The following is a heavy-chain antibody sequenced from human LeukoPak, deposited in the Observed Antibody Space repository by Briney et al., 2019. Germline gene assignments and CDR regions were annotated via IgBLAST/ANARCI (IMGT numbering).Heavy chain of an antibody. Sequence: GASVKVSCKASGYTFTGYYMHWVRRAPGQGLEWMGWINPNSGGTNYAQKFQGRVTMTRDTSISTAYMELSRLRSDDTAVYYCARGFYGVRSSGPFDYWGQGTLVTVSS. CDR1: GYTFTGYY. D-gene: IGHD6-6*01. CDR2: INPNSGGT. V-gene: IGHV1-2*02. J-gene: IGHJ4*02. CDR3: ARGFYGVRSSGPFDY.